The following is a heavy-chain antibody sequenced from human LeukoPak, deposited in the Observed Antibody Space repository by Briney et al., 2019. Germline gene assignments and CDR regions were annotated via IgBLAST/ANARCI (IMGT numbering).Heavy chain of an antibody. J-gene: IGHJ6*02. CDR1: GFTFSSYS. D-gene: IGHD5-18*01. CDR2: ISSSSSYI. CDR3: AGPTWIQLDYGMDV. Sequence: GGSLRLSCAASGFTFSSYSMNWVRQAPGKGLEWVSSISSSSSYIYYADSVKGRFTISRDNAKNSLYLQMSSLRAEDTAVYYCAGPTWIQLDYGMDVWGQGTTVTVSS. V-gene: IGHV3-21*01.